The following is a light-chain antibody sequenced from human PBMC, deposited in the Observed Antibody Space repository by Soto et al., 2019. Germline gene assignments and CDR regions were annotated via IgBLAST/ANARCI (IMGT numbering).Light chain of an antibody. J-gene: IGKJ4*01. V-gene: IGKV1-27*01. Sequence: IQMTHSPSSLSASVGYRVTITFRASLPISNYLAWYQQKPGKAPKLLIYAASTLQSGVPSRFSGGGSETDFTLTISSLQPEDVATYYCQQYNSAPLAFGGGTKVDIK. CDR1: LPISNY. CDR2: AAS. CDR3: QQYNSAPLA.